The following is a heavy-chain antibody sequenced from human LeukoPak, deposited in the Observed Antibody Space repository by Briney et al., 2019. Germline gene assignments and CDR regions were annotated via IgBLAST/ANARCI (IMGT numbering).Heavy chain of an antibody. V-gene: IGHV4-61*02. CDR1: GGSISSGSYY. D-gene: IGHD2-15*01. CDR2: IYTSGST. J-gene: IGHJ5*02. Sequence: SETLSLTCTVSGGSISSGSYYWSWIRQPAGKALEWIGRIYTSGSTNYNPSLKSRVTMSADTSQNQFSLKLSSVTAADTAVYSCARELPRFDPWGQGTLVTVSS. CDR3: ARELPRFDP.